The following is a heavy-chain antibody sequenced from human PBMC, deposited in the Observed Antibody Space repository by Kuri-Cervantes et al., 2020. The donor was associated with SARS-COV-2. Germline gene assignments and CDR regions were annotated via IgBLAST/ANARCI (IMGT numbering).Heavy chain of an antibody. CDR1: GGSISSYY. V-gene: IGHV4-4*07. CDR3: ARRNMDV. CDR2: IYTSGST. Sequence: GSLRLSCTVSGGSISSYYWSWIRQPAGKGLEWIGRIYTSGSTNYNPSLKSRVTMSVDTSKNQLSLKLSSVTAADTAVYYCARRNMDVWGKGTTVTVSS. J-gene: IGHJ6*03.